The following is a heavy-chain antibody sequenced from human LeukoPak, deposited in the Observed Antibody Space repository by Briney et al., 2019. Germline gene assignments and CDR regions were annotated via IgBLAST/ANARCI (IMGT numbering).Heavy chain of an antibody. CDR1: GFTFSDYS. D-gene: IGHD4-11*01. J-gene: IGHJ4*02. Sequence: GGSLRLSCAASGFTFSDYSMNWVRQAPGKGLEWVSYISSRSDTKYYADSVKGRFTISRDNAKNSLFLQMNSLRAEDTAVYYCASNTEPSNAYYFDYWGQGTLVTVSS. V-gene: IGHV3-48*01. CDR3: ASNTEPSNAYYFDY. CDR2: ISSRSDTK.